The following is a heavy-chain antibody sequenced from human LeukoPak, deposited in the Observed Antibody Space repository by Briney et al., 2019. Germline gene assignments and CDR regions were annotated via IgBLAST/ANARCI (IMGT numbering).Heavy chain of an antibody. CDR2: IRYDGSNK. D-gene: IGHD3-22*01. CDR1: GFTFSSYG. Sequence: PGGSLRLSCAASGFTFSSYGMHWVRQAPGKGLEWVAFIRYDGSNKYYADSVKGRFTISRDNSKNTLYLQMNSLRAEDTAVYYCAKDRITMIVVVTAAGFDYWGQGTLVTVSS. J-gene: IGHJ4*02. V-gene: IGHV3-30*02. CDR3: AKDRITMIVVVTAAGFDY.